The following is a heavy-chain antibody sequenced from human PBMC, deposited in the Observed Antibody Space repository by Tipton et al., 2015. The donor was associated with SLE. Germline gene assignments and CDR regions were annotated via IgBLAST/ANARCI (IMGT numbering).Heavy chain of an antibody. D-gene: IGHD3-16*01. V-gene: IGHV4-30-2*01. CDR2: IYHSGST. CDR1: GGSISSGGYS. CDR3: ARVAVGDFDY. J-gene: IGHJ4*02. Sequence: TLSLTCAVSGGSISSGGYSWSWIRQPPGKGLEWIGYIYHSGSTYYNPSLKSRVTISVDRSKNQFSLKLSSVTAADTAVYYCARVAVGDFDYWGQGTLVPVSS.